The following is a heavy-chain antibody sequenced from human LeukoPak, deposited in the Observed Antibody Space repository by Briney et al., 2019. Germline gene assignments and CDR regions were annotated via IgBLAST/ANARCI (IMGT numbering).Heavy chain of an antibody. CDR1: GYTFTSYD. J-gene: IGHJ5*02. Sequence: ASVKVSCKASGYTFTSYDINWVRQATGQGLEWMGWMNPNSGNTGYAQKFQGRVTMTRNTSISTAYMELSSLRSEDTAVYYCGGGGIADDCSAPGGQGPLVPVPS. D-gene: IGHD6-13*01. V-gene: IGHV1-8*01. CDR2: MNPNSGNT. CDR3: GGGGIADDCSAP.